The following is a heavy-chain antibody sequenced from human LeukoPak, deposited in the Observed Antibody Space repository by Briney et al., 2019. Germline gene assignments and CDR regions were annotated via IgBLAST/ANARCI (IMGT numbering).Heavy chain of an antibody. Sequence: GGSLRLSCAASGFTFSSSAMNWVRQAPGKGLEWVSTISISGDDTYYAESVKGRFTIPRDNSKNTLYLQMNSLRAEDTAVYYCAKEYGSGSYYNRAFDIWGQGTMVTVSS. CDR2: ISISGDDT. J-gene: IGHJ3*02. CDR1: GFTFSSSA. D-gene: IGHD3-10*01. CDR3: AKEYGSGSYYNRAFDI. V-gene: IGHV3-23*01.